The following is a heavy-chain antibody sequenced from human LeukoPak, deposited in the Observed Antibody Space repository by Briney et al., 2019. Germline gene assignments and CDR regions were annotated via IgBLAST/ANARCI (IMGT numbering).Heavy chain of an antibody. V-gene: IGHV4-59*08. Sequence: SETLSLTCTVSGGSMSSYYWSWIRQPPGKGLEWIGYIYYSGSTNYNPSLKSRVTISVDTSKNQFSLKLSSVTAADTAVYYCARHHNPRHTYYYDSSGYPYFDYWGQGTLVTVSS. CDR1: GGSMSSYY. D-gene: IGHD3-22*01. J-gene: IGHJ4*02. CDR2: IYYSGST. CDR3: ARHHNPRHTYYYDSSGYPYFDY.